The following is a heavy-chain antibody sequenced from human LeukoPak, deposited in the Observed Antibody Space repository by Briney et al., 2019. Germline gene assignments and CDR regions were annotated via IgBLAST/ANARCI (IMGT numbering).Heavy chain of an antibody. D-gene: IGHD3-3*01. CDR1: GYTFTSYY. Sequence: ASVKVSCKASGYTFTSYYMHWVRQAPGQGLEWMGIINPSGGSTSYAQKFQGRVTMTRDTSTSTVYMELSSLRSEDTAVYYCARAQERRRSYYDFWSGSLDPYYYYGMDVWGQGTTVTVSS. J-gene: IGHJ6*02. V-gene: IGHV1-46*01. CDR2: INPSGGST. CDR3: ARAQERRRSYYDFWSGSLDPYYYYGMDV.